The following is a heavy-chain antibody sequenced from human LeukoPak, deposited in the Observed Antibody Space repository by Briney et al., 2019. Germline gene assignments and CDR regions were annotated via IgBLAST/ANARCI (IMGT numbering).Heavy chain of an antibody. CDR3: AKEMLSSGWADY. Sequence: GGSLRLSCAASGFTFSSYGMHWVRQAPGKGLEWVAFIRYDGSNKYYADSVKGRFTISRDNSKNTLYLQMNSLRAEDTAVYYCAKEMLSSGWADYWGQGTLATVSS. J-gene: IGHJ4*02. CDR1: GFTFSSYG. V-gene: IGHV3-30*02. D-gene: IGHD6-19*01. CDR2: IRYDGSNK.